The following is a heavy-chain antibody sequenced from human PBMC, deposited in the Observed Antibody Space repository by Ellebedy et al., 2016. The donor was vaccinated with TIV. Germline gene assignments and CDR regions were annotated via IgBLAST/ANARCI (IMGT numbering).Heavy chain of an antibody. Sequence: SETLSLTCAVSGGSISSSNWWSWVRQPPGKGLEWIGEIYHSGSTNYNPSLKSRVTISVDKSKNQFSLKLRFVTAADTAVYYCARWRSYLISGGWLDPWGQGTLVTVSS. CDR3: ARWRSYLISGGWLDP. D-gene: IGHD3-10*01. CDR2: IYHSGST. CDR1: GGSISSSNW. V-gene: IGHV4-4*02. J-gene: IGHJ5*02.